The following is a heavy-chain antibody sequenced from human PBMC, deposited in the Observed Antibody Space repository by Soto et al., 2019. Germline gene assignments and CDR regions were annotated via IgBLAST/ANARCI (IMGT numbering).Heavy chain of an antibody. D-gene: IGHD1-26*01. CDR1: GLTFSSDG. J-gene: IGHJ5*02. Sequence: GGALRLSCGASGLTFSSDGMQWVGQAPGKGLEWVAVISNDRSYKYYPYSVKGRFTISRDNSKNTLYLQMSSLRDEDTAVYYCAKDRSSGSPAWFDPWGHGTLVTLSS. CDR2: ISNDRSYK. CDR3: AKDRSSGSPAWFDP. V-gene: IGHV3-30*18.